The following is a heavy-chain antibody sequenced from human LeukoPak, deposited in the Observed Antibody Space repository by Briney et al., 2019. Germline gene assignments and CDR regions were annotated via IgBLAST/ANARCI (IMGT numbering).Heavy chain of an antibody. Sequence: PGGSLRLSCAASGFTFSSYAMSWVRQAPGKGLEGVANIKQDGSEKYYVDSVKGRFTISRDNARNSLYLQMNSLRAEDTAVYYCARVGSPIAFDIWGQGTMVTVSS. CDR3: ARVGSPIAFDI. J-gene: IGHJ3*02. CDR1: GFTFSSYA. V-gene: IGHV3-7*01. CDR2: IKQDGSEK. D-gene: IGHD2-15*01.